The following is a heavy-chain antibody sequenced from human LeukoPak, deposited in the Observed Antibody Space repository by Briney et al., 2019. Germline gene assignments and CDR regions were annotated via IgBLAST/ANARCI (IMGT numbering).Heavy chain of an antibody. Sequence: GGSLRLSCAASGFTFSSYAMSWVRRAPGEGLEWVSAISGSGGSTYYADSVKGRFTISRDNSKNTLYLQMNSLRAEDTAVYYCAKDGLGVRSSWYGYWGQGTLVTVSS. D-gene: IGHD6-13*01. J-gene: IGHJ4*02. CDR1: GFTFSSYA. V-gene: IGHV3-23*01. CDR2: ISGSGGST. CDR3: AKDGLGVRSSWYGY.